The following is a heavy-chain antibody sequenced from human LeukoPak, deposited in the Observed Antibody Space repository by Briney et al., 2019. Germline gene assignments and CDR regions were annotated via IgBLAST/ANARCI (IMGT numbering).Heavy chain of an antibody. CDR3: ARDNRYGSGSWCVDV. Sequence: QPGGSLRLSCAASGFTFSAYTMTWVRQAPGKGLEWVSTISGSGGSTYYADSVKGRFTISRDNSKNTLYLQMNSLGAEDTAVYYCARDNRYGSGSWCVDVWGQGTTVTVSS. D-gene: IGHD3-10*01. J-gene: IGHJ6*02. CDR1: GFTFSAYT. V-gene: IGHV3-23*01. CDR2: ISGSGGST.